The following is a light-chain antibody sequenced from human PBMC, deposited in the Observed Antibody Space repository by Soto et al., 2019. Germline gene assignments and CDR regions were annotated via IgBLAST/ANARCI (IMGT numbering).Light chain of an antibody. CDR1: QTISSSF. V-gene: IGKV3-20*01. Sequence: EIVLTQSPGTLSLSPGERATLSCRASQTISSSFLAWYQQKPGQAPRLLIYRASRRAPGIPDRFSGSGSWTDFTLTISRLEPEDFAVYYCHKFGSCPLDTFSPGTKVEIK. CDR3: HKFGSCPLDT. J-gene: IGKJ3*01. CDR2: RAS.